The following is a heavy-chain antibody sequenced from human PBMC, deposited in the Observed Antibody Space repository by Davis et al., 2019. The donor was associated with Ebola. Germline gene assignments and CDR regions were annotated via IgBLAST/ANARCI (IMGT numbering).Heavy chain of an antibody. CDR3: TKGDRDYSSSPFDY. CDR2: ISSSGTVT. V-gene: IGHV3-23*01. CDR1: GFTVSRNY. Sequence: GGSLRLSCAVSGFTVSRNYMSWVRQPPGKGLEWISSISSSGTVTYYADSVKGRFTISRDSSKNTLDLQMNSLRAEDTALYSCTKGDRDYSSSPFDYWGQGTLVTVSS. J-gene: IGHJ4*02. D-gene: IGHD3-22*01.